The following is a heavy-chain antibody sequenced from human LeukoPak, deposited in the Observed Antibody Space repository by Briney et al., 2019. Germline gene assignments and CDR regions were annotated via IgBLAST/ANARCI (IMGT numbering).Heavy chain of an antibody. CDR2: IYSGGST. CDR1: GFTVSSSY. Sequence: GSLRLSCAASGFTVSSSYMSWVRQAPGKGLEWVSLIYSGGSTYYAASVKGRFTISRDNSKNTLYLQMNSLRPEDTAVYYCAKGYNYAYEYWGQGTLVTVSS. D-gene: IGHD5-18*01. V-gene: IGHV3-53*01. J-gene: IGHJ4*02. CDR3: AKGYNYAYEY.